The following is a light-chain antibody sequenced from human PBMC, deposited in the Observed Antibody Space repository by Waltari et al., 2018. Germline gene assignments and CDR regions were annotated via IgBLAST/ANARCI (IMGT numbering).Light chain of an antibody. J-gene: IGKJ2*03. CDR2: WAS. Sequence: DIVMTQSPDSLAVSLGERATINCKSSQSVLYRSKNKNYLAWYQQKPGQPPKLLIYWASTRESGVPDRFSGSGSGTDFTLTISSLQAEDVAVYYCQQYYSTPSYSFGQGTKLEIK. CDR1: QSVLYRSKNKNY. CDR3: QQYYSTPSYS. V-gene: IGKV4-1*01.